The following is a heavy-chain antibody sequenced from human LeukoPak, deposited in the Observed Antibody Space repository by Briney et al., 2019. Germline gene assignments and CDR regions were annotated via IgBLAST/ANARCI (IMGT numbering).Heavy chain of an antibody. CDR3: ARSVVPAATNWFDP. Sequence: ASVKVSCKASGYTFTSYGISWVRQAPGQGLEWMGWISAYNGNTNYAQKFQGRVTITTDESTSTAYMELSSLRSEDTAVYYCARSVVPAATNWFDPWGQGTLVTVSS. CDR1: GYTFTSYG. J-gene: IGHJ5*02. V-gene: IGHV1-18*01. CDR2: ISAYNGNT. D-gene: IGHD2-2*01.